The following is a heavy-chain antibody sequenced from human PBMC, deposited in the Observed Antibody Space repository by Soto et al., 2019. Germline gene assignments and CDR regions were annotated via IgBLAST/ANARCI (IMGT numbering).Heavy chain of an antibody. CDR3: ARAEGYDSSGYYPFDY. Sequence: QVQLVQSGAEVKKPGSSVKVSCKASGGTFSSYTISWVRQAPGQGLEWMGRIIPILGIANYAQKFQGRVTITADKSTSTAYMELSSLRSEDTAVYYCARAEGYDSSGYYPFDYWGQGTLVTVS. D-gene: IGHD3-22*01. CDR2: IIPILGIA. V-gene: IGHV1-69*02. CDR1: GGTFSSYT. J-gene: IGHJ4*02.